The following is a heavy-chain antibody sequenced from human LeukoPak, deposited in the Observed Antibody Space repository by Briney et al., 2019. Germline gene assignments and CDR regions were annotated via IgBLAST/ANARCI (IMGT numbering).Heavy chain of an antibody. CDR3: ARESSRIAARPGRFDP. CDR2: INHSGST. CDR1: GGSFSGYY. J-gene: IGHJ5*02. D-gene: IGHD6-6*01. Sequence: ETLSLPFAVYGGSFSGYYWSWIRPPPGKGLEWIGEINHSGSTNYNPSLKSRVTISVDTSKNQFSLKLSSVTAADTAVYYCARESSRIAARPGRFDPWGQGTLVTVSS. V-gene: IGHV4-34*01.